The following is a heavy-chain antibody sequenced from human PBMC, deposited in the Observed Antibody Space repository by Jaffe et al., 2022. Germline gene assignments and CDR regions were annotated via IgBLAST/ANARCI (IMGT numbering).Heavy chain of an antibody. D-gene: IGHD2-21*02. V-gene: IGHV1-69*08. CDR2: IIPILGIA. CDR3: ARDPLGDPTTDY. J-gene: IGHJ4*02. CDR1: GGTFSSYT. Sequence: QVQLVQSGAEVKKPGSSVKVSCKASGGTFSSYTISWVRQAPGQGLEWMGRIIPILGIANYAQKFQGRVTITADKSTSTAYMELSSLRSEDTAVYYCARDPLGDPTTDYWGQGTLVTVSS.